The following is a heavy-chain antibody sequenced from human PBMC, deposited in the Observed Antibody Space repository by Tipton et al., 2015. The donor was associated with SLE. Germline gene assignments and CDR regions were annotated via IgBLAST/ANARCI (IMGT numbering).Heavy chain of an antibody. CDR1: GGSFSGYY. D-gene: IGHD6-19*01. Sequence: TLSLTCAVYGGSFSGYYWSWIRQPPGKGLEWIGEINHSGSTNYNPSLKSRVTISVGTSKNQFSLKLSSVTAADTAVYYCARDLASSGWLGWFDPWGQGTLVTVSS. CDR3: ARDLASSGWLGWFDP. J-gene: IGHJ5*02. CDR2: INHSGST. V-gene: IGHV4-34*01.